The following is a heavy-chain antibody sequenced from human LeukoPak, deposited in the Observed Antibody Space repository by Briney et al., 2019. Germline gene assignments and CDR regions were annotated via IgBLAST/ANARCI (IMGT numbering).Heavy chain of an antibody. D-gene: IGHD2-15*01. J-gene: IGHJ4*02. CDR1: GFTFSPYP. CDR2: ISSSSDYI. CDR3: ASSGVLCSGGSCFDY. V-gene: IGHV3-21*01. Sequence: PGGSLRLSCAASGFTFSPYPMNWVRQAPGKGLEWVSSISSSSDYINYADSLRGRFTISRDNARNSVYLQMNSLRAEDTAVYYCASSGVLCSGGSCFDYWGQGTLVTVSS.